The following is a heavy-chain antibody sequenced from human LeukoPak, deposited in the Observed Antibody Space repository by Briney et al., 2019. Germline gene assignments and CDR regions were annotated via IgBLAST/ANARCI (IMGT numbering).Heavy chain of an antibody. D-gene: IGHD5-18*01. J-gene: IGHJ6*02. Sequence: PGGSLRLSCAASGFTFSDYYMSWIRQAPGKGLEWVANIKQDGSEKYYVDSVKGRFTISRDNAKNSLYLQMNSLRAEDTAVYYCARNDPLYSYGRGLPLYYYYYGMDVWGQGTTVTVSS. CDR3: ARNDPLYSYGRGLPLYYYYYGMDV. CDR2: IKQDGSEK. V-gene: IGHV3-7*01. CDR1: GFTFSDYY.